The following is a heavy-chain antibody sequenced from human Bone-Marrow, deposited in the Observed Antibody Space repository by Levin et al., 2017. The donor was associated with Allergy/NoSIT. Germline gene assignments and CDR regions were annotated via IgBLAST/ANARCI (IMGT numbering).Heavy chain of an antibody. V-gene: IGHV3-11*03. CDR1: GFTFSDYY. CDR3: ARWGVGPIAVADAGDY. J-gene: IGHJ4*02. D-gene: IGHD6-19*01. CDR2: ISSSSNYI. Sequence: PGGSLRLSCAVSGFTFSDYYMSWIRQAPGKGLEWVSYISSSSNYIKNADSVKGRFTISRDNAKNSLYLQMNRLRDEDTAVYYCARWGVGPIAVADAGDYWGQGTLVIVSS.